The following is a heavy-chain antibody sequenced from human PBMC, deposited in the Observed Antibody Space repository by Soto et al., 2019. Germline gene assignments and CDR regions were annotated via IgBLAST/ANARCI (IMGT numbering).Heavy chain of an antibody. CDR1: GDSIKSYY. CDR2: IYPSGST. V-gene: IGHV4-59*01. D-gene: IGHD2-2*01. Sequence: QVQLQESGPGLVKPSETLSLTCTVSGDSIKSYYWSWIRQPPGKGLEWVGYIYPSGSTSYNPSLMSRVTISVDTSKNQFSLKLTSVTAADTAVYYCARGRGFCSSTTCRGYFDSWGQGTLVTVSS. CDR3: ARGRGFCSSTTCRGYFDS. J-gene: IGHJ4*02.